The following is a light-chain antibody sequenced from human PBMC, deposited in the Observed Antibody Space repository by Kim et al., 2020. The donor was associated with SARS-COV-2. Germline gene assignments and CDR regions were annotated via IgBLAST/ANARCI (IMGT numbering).Light chain of an antibody. CDR1: SSDVGGYNY. CDR2: DVS. V-gene: IGLV2-14*03. J-gene: IGLJ2*01. Sequence: GQSSTIACTGTSSDVGGYNYVYWYQQHPGKAPKLMIYDVSNRPSGVSNRFSGAKSANTASLTISGLQAEDEADYYCSSYTSSSTVLFGGGTQLTVL. CDR3: SSYTSSSTVL.